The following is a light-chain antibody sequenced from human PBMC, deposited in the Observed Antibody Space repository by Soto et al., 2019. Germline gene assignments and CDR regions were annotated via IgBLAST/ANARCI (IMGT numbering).Light chain of an antibody. J-gene: IGLJ2*01. Sequence: QSVLTQSPSVSAAPGQKVSISCSGTSSNIGDNYVSWYQHLPGTAPRLLIYDNNKRPSGIPDRFSGSKFGTSATLGITGLQTGDEADYYCGTWDSRLSIVVFGGGTKLTVL. CDR1: SSNIGDNY. V-gene: IGLV1-51*01. CDR2: DNN. CDR3: GTWDSRLSIVV.